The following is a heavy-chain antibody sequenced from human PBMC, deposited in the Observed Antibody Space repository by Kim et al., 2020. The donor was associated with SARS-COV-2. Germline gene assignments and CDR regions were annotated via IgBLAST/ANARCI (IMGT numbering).Heavy chain of an antibody. CDR3: AGGYCSGGSCPYYYGMDV. CDR1: GFTFSDHY. Sequence: GGSLRLSCAASGFTFSDHYMDWVRQAPGKGLEWVGRTRNKANSYTTEYAASVKGRFTIPRDDSKNSLYLQMNSLKTEDTAVYYCAGGYCSGGSCPYYYGMDVWGQGTTVTVSS. V-gene: IGHV3-72*01. J-gene: IGHJ6*02. CDR2: TRNKANSYTT. D-gene: IGHD2-15*01.